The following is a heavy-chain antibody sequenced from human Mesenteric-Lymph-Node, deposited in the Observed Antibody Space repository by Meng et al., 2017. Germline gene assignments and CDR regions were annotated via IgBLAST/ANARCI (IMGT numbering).Heavy chain of an antibody. J-gene: IGHJ6*02. CDR2: ISGSGDNT. D-gene: IGHD6-13*01. V-gene: IGHV3-23*01. CDR3: AKLRVLGAYSSSWGYGMDV. CDR1: GFTFSSYA. Sequence: GGSLRLSCAASGFTFSSYAMSWVRQAPGKGLEWVSAISGSGDNTYYADSVKGRFTISRDNSKNTLYLQMNSLRAEDTAVYSCAKLRVLGAYSSSWGYGMDVWGQGTTVTVSS.